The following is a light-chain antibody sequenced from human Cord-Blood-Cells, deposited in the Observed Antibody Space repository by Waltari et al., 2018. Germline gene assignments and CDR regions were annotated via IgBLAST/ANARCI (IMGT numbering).Light chain of an antibody. CDR1: QGISSY. Sequence: IQLTQSPSSLSASVGDRVTITCRASQGISSYLAWYQEKPRKAPKLLSYAASTLQSGAPSRFSGSGSGTDFTHSSSSLQPGDISTYYCQQINSYPRTFGQGTKVEI. J-gene: IGKJ1*01. V-gene: IGKV1-9*01. CDR2: AAS. CDR3: QQINSYPRT.